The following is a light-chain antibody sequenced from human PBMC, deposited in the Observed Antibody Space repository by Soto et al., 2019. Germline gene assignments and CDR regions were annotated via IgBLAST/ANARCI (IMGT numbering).Light chain of an antibody. CDR1: QGISNS. CDR2: AAS. V-gene: IGKV1-9*01. J-gene: IGKJ1*01. CDR3: QQLDSYPRT. Sequence: IQLTQSPSSLSASVGDRVTITCRASQGISNSLAWYQQKPGKAPKLLIYAASTLQSGVPSRFSGSGSGTDFNLIIKSLQPEDFATYYRQQLDSYPRTFGQGTRVEIQ.